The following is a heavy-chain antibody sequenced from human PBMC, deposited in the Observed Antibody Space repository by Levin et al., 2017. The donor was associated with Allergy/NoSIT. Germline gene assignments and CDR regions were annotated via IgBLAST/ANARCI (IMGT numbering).Heavy chain of an antibody. V-gene: IGHV3-30*18. Sequence: SCAASGFTFSNSGMHWVRQAPGKGLEWVAVISYDGSNKYYADSVKGRFTISRDNSKNTLYLQLNSLSADDTAVYYCAKDSLFWSDYTNSVDDYWGQGTLVTVSS. D-gene: IGHD3-3*01. CDR1: GFTFSNSG. J-gene: IGHJ4*02. CDR2: ISYDGSNK. CDR3: AKDSLFWSDYTNSVDDY.